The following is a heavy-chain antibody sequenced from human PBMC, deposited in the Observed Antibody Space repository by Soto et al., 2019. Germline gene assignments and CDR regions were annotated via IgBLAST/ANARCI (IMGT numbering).Heavy chain of an antibody. J-gene: IGHJ4*02. D-gene: IGHD3-3*01. CDR2: ISGSDGKT. V-gene: IGHV3-23*01. Sequence: PVGSLRHSCAASGFSFGSYALSWVRQAPGKGLEWVSTISGSDGKTFYADSVKGRFSISRDTSQSTLYLQRNSLRADDTAMYYCARWSYLDYWGQGTRVTVSS. CDR3: ARWSYLDY. CDR1: GFSFGSYA.